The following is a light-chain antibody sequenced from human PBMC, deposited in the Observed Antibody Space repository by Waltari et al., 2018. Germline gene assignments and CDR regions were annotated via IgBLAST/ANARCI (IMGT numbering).Light chain of an antibody. CDR3: QNHERLPAT. CDR1: QSIGRY. CDR2: GAS. Sequence: EVVLTQSPGTLSLSPGEPATLSCRASQSIGRYLVWYQQKSGQAHRLLIYGASTRATGIPDRFSGSGSGTDFSLTISRLEAEDFAVYYCQNHERLPATFGQGTKVEMK. J-gene: IGKJ1*01. V-gene: IGKV3-20*01.